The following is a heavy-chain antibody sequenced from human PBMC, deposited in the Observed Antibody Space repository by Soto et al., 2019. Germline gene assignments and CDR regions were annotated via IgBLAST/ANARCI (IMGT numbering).Heavy chain of an antibody. CDR3: AKLLRVRHYYYYYGLAA. CDR1: GFTFDDYA. J-gene: IGHJ6*02. CDR2: ISWNSGSI. D-gene: IGHD3-10*01. V-gene: IGHV3-9*01. Sequence: PGGSLRLSCAASGFTFDDYAMHWVRQAPGKGLEWVSGISWNSGSIGYADSVKDRFTISRDNAKNSLYLQMNSLRAEDTALYYCAKLLRVRHYYYYYGLAAWGQVTT.